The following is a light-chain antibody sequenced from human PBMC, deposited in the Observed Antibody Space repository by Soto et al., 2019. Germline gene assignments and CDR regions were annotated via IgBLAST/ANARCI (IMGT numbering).Light chain of an antibody. J-gene: IGLJ2*01. V-gene: IGLV4-60*02. CDR1: SGHSTYI. CDR2: LEGSGSY. Sequence: QLVLTQSSSASASLGSSVKLTCTLSSGHSTYIIAWHQQQPGKAPRYLMKLEGSGSYNKGSGIPNRFSGSSSGADRYLTISNLQFEDEADYYCETWDTNVVVFGGGPKVTVL. CDR3: ETWDTNVVV.